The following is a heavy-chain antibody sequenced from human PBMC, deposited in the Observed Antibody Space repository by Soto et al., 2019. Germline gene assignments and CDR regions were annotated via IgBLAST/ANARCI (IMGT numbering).Heavy chain of an antibody. CDR3: ARDLTYDSSGYYGLDY. V-gene: IGHV5-51*01. CDR1: GFSFSSYW. Sequence: GESLKISCKGFGFSFSSYWIAWVRQRPGKGLEWMGFIYPGDSDTRYSPSFQGQVTMSADKSISIAYVRWSSLEASDTAMYYCARDLTYDSSGYYGLDYWGQGTLVTVSS. D-gene: IGHD3-22*01. CDR2: IYPGDSDT. J-gene: IGHJ4*02.